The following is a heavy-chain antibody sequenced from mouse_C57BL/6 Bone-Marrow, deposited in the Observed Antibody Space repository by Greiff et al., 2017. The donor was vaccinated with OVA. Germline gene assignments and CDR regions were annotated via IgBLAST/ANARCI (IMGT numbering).Heavy chain of an antibody. Sequence: VQLKESGPVLVKPGASVKMSCKASGYTFTDYYMNWVKQSHGKSLEWIGVINPYNGGTSYNQKFKGKATLTVDKSSSTAYMELNSLTSEDAAVYYCASQLGPCDYWGQGTTLTVSS. V-gene: IGHV1-19*01. CDR3: ASQLGPCDY. J-gene: IGHJ2*01. D-gene: IGHD3-1*01. CDR2: INPYNGGT. CDR1: GYTFTDYY.